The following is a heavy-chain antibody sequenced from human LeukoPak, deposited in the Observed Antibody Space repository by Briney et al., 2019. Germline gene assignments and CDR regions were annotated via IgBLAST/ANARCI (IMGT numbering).Heavy chain of an antibody. J-gene: IGHJ3*02. CDR2: INPNSGGT. Sequence: ASVKVSCKASGYTFTGYYMHWVRQAPGQGLEWMGWINPNSGGTNYAQKFQGRVTMTRDTSISTAYMELSRLRSDDTAVYYCAAPTGAGDAFDIWGQGTMVTVSS. CDR3: AAPTGAGDAFDI. CDR1: GYTFTGYY. D-gene: IGHD7-27*01. V-gene: IGHV1-2*02.